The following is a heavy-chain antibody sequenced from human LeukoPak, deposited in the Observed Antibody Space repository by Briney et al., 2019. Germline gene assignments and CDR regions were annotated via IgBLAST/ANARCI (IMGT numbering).Heavy chain of an antibody. CDR3: ARDGLAALDY. CDR2: IGSNTIYI. Sequence: GGSLRLSCSASGFTFSSYSMDWVRQAPGKGLEWVSSIGSNTIYIYYADSVKGRFTISRDNAKNSLYLQMKSLTAEDTAVYYCARDGLAALDYWGQGTLVTVSS. V-gene: IGHV3-21*04. J-gene: IGHJ4*02. D-gene: IGHD3/OR15-3a*01. CDR1: GFTFSSYS.